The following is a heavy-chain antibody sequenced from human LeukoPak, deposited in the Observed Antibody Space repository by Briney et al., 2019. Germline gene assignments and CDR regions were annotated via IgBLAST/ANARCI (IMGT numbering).Heavy chain of an antibody. CDR1: GYTLTELS. D-gene: IGHD6-13*01. CDR2: FDPEDGET. J-gene: IGHJ5*02. V-gene: IGHV1-24*01. CDR3: ATDLPSGQQLPSGTGGVP. Sequence: ASVKVSCKVSGYTLTELSMHWVRQAPGKGLEWMGGFDPEDGETIYAQKFQGRVTMTEDTSTDTAYMELSSLRSEDTAVYHCATDLPSGQQLPSGTGGVPWGQGTLVTVSS.